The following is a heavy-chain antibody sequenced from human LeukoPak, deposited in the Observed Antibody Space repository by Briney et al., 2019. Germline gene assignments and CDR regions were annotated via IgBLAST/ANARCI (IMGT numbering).Heavy chain of an antibody. CDR1: GFTFSSYW. Sequence: GGSLRLSCAASGFTFSSYWMSWVRQAPGKGLEWVANIKQDGSEKYYVDAVKGRFTISRDNAMNSLYLQMNSLRVEDTAVYYCARASSTSGYYGSGSPDYWGQGTLVTVFS. CDR3: ARASSTSGYYGSGSPDY. V-gene: IGHV3-7*03. CDR2: IKQDGSEK. D-gene: IGHD3-10*01. J-gene: IGHJ4*02.